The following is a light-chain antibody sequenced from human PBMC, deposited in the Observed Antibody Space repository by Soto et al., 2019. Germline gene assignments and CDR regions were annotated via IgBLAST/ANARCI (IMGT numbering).Light chain of an antibody. CDR2: AAS. V-gene: IGKV1-5*01. CDR1: HAFGSW. J-gene: IGKJ1*01. CDR3: QQYNSYWT. Sequence: DIQMTQSPSTLSASVGDRVTITCRASHAFGSWLAWYQQKPGKAPNLLIYAASTLESGVPSRFSGSASGTEFTLTISSLQPDDVATYYCQQYNSYWTVGQGTKVDIK.